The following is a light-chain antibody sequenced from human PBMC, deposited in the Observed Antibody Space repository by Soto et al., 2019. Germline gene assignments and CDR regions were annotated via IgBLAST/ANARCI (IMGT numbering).Light chain of an antibody. CDR3: SSYTSSSTLVV. CDR2: DVS. V-gene: IGLV2-14*01. Sequence: SALAQPASVSGSPGQSLTISCPGTSSDFGGYNYVSWYQQHPGKAPKLMIYDVSNRPSGVSNRFSGSKSGNTASLTISGLQAEDEADYYCSSYTSSSTLVVFGGGTKVTVL. J-gene: IGLJ2*01. CDR1: SSDFGGYNY.